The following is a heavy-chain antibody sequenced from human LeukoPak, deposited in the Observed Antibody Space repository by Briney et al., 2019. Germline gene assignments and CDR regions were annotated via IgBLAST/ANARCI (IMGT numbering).Heavy chain of an antibody. CDR3: ANTDGDSGYDLAY. CDR2: IYYGGST. CDR1: GGSVSSGSYY. V-gene: IGHV4-61*01. J-gene: IGHJ4*02. D-gene: IGHD5-12*01. Sequence: SETLSLTCTVSGGSVSSGSYYWSWIRQPPGKGLEWIGYIYYGGSTNYNPSLESRVTISVDTSKNQFSLKLTSVTAADTAVYYCANTDGDSGYDLAYWGQGTLVTVSS.